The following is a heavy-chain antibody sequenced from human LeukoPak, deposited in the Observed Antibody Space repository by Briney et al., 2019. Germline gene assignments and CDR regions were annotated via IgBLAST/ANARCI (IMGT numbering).Heavy chain of an antibody. CDR1: SYTFTGYY. CDR2: INPNSGGT. D-gene: IGHD4-17*01. Sequence: ASVKVSCKASSYTFTGYYIHWVRQAPGQGLEWMGWINPNSGGTKYAQKFQGRVTMTRDTSISTAYMELSRLRSDDAAVYYCARSLTVTHDAFDIWGQGTMVTVSS. CDR3: ARSLTVTHDAFDI. J-gene: IGHJ3*02. V-gene: IGHV1-2*02.